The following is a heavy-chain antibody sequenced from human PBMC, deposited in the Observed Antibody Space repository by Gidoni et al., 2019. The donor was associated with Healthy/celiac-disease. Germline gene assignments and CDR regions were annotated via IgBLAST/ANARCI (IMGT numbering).Heavy chain of an antibody. V-gene: IGHV4-59*01. CDR3: ARELYRDDYNYP. Sequence: QVQLQESGPGLVKPSETLSLTRTVSVGSISSYYWSWIRQPPGKGLEWIGYFDYSGSTNYNPSLKSRVTISVDTSKNQFSLKLSSVTAADTAVYYCARELYRDDYNYPWDQGTLVTVSS. J-gene: IGHJ5*02. D-gene: IGHD4-4*01. CDR2: FDYSGST. CDR1: VGSISSYY.